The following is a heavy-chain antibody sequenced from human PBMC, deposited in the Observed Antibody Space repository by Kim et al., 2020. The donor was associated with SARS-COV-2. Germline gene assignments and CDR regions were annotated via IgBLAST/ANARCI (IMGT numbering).Heavy chain of an antibody. CDR3: ARVSLPLDLVVPAAIPDYVDLYYYYGMDV. CDR1: GGTFSSYA. Sequence: SVKVSCKASGGTFSSYAISWVRQAPGQGLEWMGGIIPIFGTANYAQKFQGRVTITADESTSTAYMELSSLRSEDTAVYYCARVSLPLDLVVPAAIPDYVDLYYYYGMDVWGQGTTVTVSS. D-gene: IGHD2-2*02. V-gene: IGHV1-69*13. J-gene: IGHJ6*02. CDR2: IIPIFGTA.